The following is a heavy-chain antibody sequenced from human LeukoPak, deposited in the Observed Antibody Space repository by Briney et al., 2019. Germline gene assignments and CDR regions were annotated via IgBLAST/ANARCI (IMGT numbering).Heavy chain of an antibody. CDR1: GFTFSSYA. CDR3: AKDRYSDYGDYEFDY. CDR2: ISYDGSNK. Sequence: GGSLRLSCAASGFTFSSYAMHWVRQAPGKGLEWVAVISYDGSNKYYADSVKGRFTISRDNSKNTLYLQMNSLRAEDTAVYYCAKDRYSDYGDYEFDYWGQGTLVTVSS. J-gene: IGHJ4*02. D-gene: IGHD4-17*01. V-gene: IGHV3-30*04.